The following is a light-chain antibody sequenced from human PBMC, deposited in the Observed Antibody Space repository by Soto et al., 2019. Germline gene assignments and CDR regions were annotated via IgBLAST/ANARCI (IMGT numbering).Light chain of an antibody. V-gene: IGKV3-20*01. J-gene: IGKJ1*01. CDR3: QQYSTSPRT. Sequence: ETVLTQSPGSLSLSPGERATLSCRASQSVRSNYLAWYQQRPGQAPRLLIYGVSSRATGIPDRFSGSGSGTDFTLTISSLEPEDFAVYFCQQYSTSPRTFGQGX. CDR1: QSVRSNY. CDR2: GVS.